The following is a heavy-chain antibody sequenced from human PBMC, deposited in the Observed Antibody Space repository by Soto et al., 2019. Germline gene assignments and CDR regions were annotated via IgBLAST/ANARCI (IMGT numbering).Heavy chain of an antibody. D-gene: IGHD3-10*01. V-gene: IGHV3-23*01. CDR1: GFTFNNYA. CDR3: AKGGGGSGSLPPRVDF. Sequence: EVQLLESGGGLVQPGGSLRLSCAASGFTFNNYAMTWVRQAPGKGLEWVSAISGGGDTTSYADSVKGRFTVSRDGSKNTLYLQMSSLRAEDTALYCCAKGGGGSGSLPPRVDFWGQGTLITVSS. CDR2: ISGGGDTT. J-gene: IGHJ4*02.